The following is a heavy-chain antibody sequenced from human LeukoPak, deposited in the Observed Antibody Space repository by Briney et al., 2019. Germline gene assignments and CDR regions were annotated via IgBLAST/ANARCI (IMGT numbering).Heavy chain of an antibody. CDR3: ARAGNYYGSGSSNYFDY. CDR1: GFTFSNYG. J-gene: IGHJ4*02. Sequence: GRSLRLSCAASGFTFSNYGMHWVRQAPGKGLEWVAVIWYDGSNKYYADSVKGRFTISRDNSKNTLYLQMNSLRAEDTAVYYCARAGNYYGSGSSNYFDYWGQGTLVTVSS. V-gene: IGHV3-33*08. CDR2: IWYDGSNK. D-gene: IGHD3-10*01.